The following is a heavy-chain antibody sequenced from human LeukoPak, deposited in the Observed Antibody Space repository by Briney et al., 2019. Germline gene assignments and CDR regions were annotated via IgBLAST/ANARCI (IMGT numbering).Heavy chain of an antibody. J-gene: IGHJ6*02. V-gene: IGHV1-8*01. CDR1: GHTFTSYD. Sequence: ASVKVSCKASGHTFTSYDINWVRQATGQGLEWMGWMNPNSGNTGYAQKFQGRVTMTRNTSISTAYMELSSLRSEDTAVYYCARAVKSDIAARRGRYYGMDVWGQGTTVTVSS. CDR2: MNPNSGNT. D-gene: IGHD6-6*01. CDR3: ARAVKSDIAARRGRYYGMDV.